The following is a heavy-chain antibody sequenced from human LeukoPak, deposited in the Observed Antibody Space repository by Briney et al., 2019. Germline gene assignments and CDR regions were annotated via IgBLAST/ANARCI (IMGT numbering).Heavy chain of an antibody. V-gene: IGHV3-11*01. CDR3: ARDKGIQIWSPLGY. D-gene: IGHD5-18*01. CDR1: GFTFSDYY. J-gene: IGHJ4*02. Sequence: GGSLRLSCAASGFTFSDYYLSWIRQAPGKGLEWVSYISSSGSTIYYADPVRGRFTISRDIAKNSLYLQMNSQRAEDTAVYYCARDKGIQIWSPLGYWGQGTLVTVSS. CDR2: ISSSGSTI.